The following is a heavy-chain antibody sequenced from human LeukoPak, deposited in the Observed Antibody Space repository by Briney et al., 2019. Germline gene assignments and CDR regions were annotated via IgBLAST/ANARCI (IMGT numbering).Heavy chain of an antibody. Sequence: PSETLSLTCAVYGGSFGGYYWSWIRQPPGKGLEWIGEINHSGSTNYNPSLKSRVTISVDTSKNQFSLKLSSVTAADTAVYYCARGHVIYCSSTSCYPYYFDYWGQGTLVTVSS. J-gene: IGHJ4*02. CDR2: INHSGST. D-gene: IGHD2-2*01. CDR1: GGSFGGYY. V-gene: IGHV4-34*01. CDR3: ARGHVIYCSSTSCYPYYFDY.